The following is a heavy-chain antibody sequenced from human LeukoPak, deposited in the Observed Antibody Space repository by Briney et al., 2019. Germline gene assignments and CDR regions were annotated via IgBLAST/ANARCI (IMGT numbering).Heavy chain of an antibody. Sequence: SVKVSCKASGGTFSSYAISWVRQASGQGLEWMGGIIPIFGTANYAQKFQGRVTITTDESTSTAYMELSSLRSEDTAVYYCARDRSGSYHRGDFDYWGQGTLVTVSS. CDR1: GGTFSSYA. CDR3: ARDRSGSYHRGDFDY. J-gene: IGHJ4*02. CDR2: IIPIFGTA. D-gene: IGHD1-26*01. V-gene: IGHV1-69*05.